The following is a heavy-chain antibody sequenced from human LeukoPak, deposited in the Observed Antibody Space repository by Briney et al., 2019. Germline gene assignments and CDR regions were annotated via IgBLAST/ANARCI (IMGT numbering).Heavy chain of an antibody. CDR1: GFTFSNYW. J-gene: IGHJ4*02. CDR3: AREYSSSSGRAFDY. V-gene: IGHV3-74*01. D-gene: IGHD6-6*01. Sequence: GGSLRLSCAASGFTFSNYWMHWVRQGPGKGLVWVSRISPDGRTTTYADSVKGRFIISRDSAQNTVYLQMSSLRLEDTAVYYCAREYSSSSGRAFDYWGQGTLVTASS. CDR2: ISPDGRTT.